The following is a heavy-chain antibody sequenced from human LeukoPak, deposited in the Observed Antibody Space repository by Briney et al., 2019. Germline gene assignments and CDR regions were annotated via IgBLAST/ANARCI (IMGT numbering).Heavy chain of an antibody. D-gene: IGHD3-22*01. CDR3: AREPSGGYFFVD. J-gene: IGHJ4*02. CDR1: GGSLSTHY. CDR2: LYYSGST. Sequence: PLETLSLTCTISGGSLSTHYGSWIRQPPGQGLEWIGHLYYSGSTNYNPSLKSRVTISEHTSKIHVSLRLSSVTAADTAVYYCAREPSGGYFFVDWGQGTLVTVSS. V-gene: IGHV4-59*11.